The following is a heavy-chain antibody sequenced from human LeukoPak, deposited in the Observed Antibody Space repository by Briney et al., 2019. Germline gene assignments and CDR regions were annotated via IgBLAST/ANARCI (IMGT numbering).Heavy chain of an antibody. J-gene: IGHJ5*02. Sequence: PSETLSLTCTVSGGSISSYYWSWIRQPAGKGLEWIGRIYTSGSTNYNPSLKSRVTMSVDTSKNQFSLKLSSVTAADTAVYYCARDHYAFPWPNWFDPWGQGTLVTVSS. V-gene: IGHV4-4*07. CDR2: IYTSGST. CDR3: ARDHYAFPWPNWFDP. D-gene: IGHD3-3*01. CDR1: GGSISSYY.